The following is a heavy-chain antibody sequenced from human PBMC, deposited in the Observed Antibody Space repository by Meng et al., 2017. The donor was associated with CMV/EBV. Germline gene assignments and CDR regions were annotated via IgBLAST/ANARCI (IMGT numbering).Heavy chain of an antibody. CDR1: GGSISSCDYY. D-gene: IGHD2-2*01. Sequence: RLPEPGPALVKPSQPRSLTCTVSGGSISSCDYYWSWIRQPPGKGLEWIGYIYYSGSTYYNPSLKSRVTISVDTSKNQFSLKLSSVTAADTAVYYCARVGRTSCYDYWGQGTLVTVSS. CDR3: ARVGRTSCYDY. J-gene: IGHJ4*02. CDR2: IYYSGST. V-gene: IGHV4-30-4*08.